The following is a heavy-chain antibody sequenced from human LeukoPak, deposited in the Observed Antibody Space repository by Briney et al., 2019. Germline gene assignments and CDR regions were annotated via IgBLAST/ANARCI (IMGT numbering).Heavy chain of an antibody. CDR3: AAGGVANLDY. CDR1: GFTFSSYS. D-gene: IGHD3-16*01. V-gene: IGHV3-21*01. J-gene: IGHJ4*02. CDR2: ISSSSSYI. Sequence: PGGSLRLSCAASGFTFSSYSMNWVRQAPGKGLEWVSSISSSSSYIYYADSVKGRFTISRDNAKNSLYLQMNSLRAEDTAVYYCAAGGVANLDYWGQETLVTVSP.